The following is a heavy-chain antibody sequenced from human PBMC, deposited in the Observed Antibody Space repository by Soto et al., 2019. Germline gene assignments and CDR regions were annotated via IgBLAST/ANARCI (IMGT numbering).Heavy chain of an antibody. J-gene: IGHJ6*02. CDR2: SIHIFGTA. CDR3: ATQSIAAITYFYGMDV. Sequence: QVQLVQSGAEVKKPGSSVKVSCKASGGTFSSYAISWVRQAPGQGLEWMGGSIHIFGTANCAQKFQGRVTITADESRSIADVKVSSLLSQYTAVYFCATQSIAAITYFYGMDVWGQGPTVTVSS. D-gene: IGHD2-21*01. V-gene: IGHV1-69*12. CDR1: GGTFSSYA.